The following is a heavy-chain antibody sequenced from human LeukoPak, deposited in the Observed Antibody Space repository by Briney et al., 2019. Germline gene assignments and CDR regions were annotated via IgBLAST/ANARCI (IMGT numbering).Heavy chain of an antibody. CDR2: IYSGGST. Sequence: GGSLRLSCAASGFTVSSNYMSWVRQAPGKGLEWVSVIYSGGSTYYADSVKGRFTISRDNSKNTLYLQMNSLRAEDTAVYYCARAKVRGVPYYYHGMDVWGQGTTVTVSS. D-gene: IGHD3-10*01. J-gene: IGHJ6*02. CDR1: GFTVSSNY. CDR3: ARAKVRGVPYYYHGMDV. V-gene: IGHV3-53*01.